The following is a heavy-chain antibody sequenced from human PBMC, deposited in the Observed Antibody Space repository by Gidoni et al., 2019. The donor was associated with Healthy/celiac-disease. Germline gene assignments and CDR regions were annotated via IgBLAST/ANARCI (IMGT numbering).Heavy chain of an antibody. V-gene: IGHV3-33*08. J-gene: IGHJ4*02. CDR1: GFTFSSYG. CDR2: IWYDGSNK. D-gene: IGHD4-17*01. CDR3: ARDLSVTHALGNFDY. Sequence: QVQLVESGGGVVQPGRSLRLSCAASGFTFSSYGMHWVRQAPGKGLEWVAVIWYDGSNKYYADSVKGRFTISRDNSKNTLYLQMNSLRAEDTAVYYCARDLSVTHALGNFDYWGQGTLVTVSS.